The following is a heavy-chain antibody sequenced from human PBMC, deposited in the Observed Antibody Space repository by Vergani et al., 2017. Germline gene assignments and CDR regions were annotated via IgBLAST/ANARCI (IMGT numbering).Heavy chain of an antibody. V-gene: IGHV4-59*12. CDR1: GGSISSYY. D-gene: IGHD4-17*01. CDR3: ARRRYGAPFFDY. Sequence: QVQLQESGPGLVKPSETLSLTCTVSGGSISSYYWSWIRQPPGKGLEWIGYIYYSGSTNYNPSLKSRVTISVDTSKNQFSLKLSSVTAADTAVYYCARRRYGAPFFDYWGQGTLVTVSS. J-gene: IGHJ4*02. CDR2: IYYSGST.